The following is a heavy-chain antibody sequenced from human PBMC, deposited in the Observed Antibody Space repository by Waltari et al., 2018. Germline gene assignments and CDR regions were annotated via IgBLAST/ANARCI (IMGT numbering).Heavy chain of an antibody. V-gene: IGHV1-69*08. J-gene: IGHJ4*02. Sequence: QVQLVQSGAEVKKPGSSVKVSCKASGGTFSSYAISWVRQAPGQGLEWMGSIIPSFGTSTYAQQCQGRVTITADKSTITAYMELSSLRSEVPSVYYCAQSPSGAYSGSSLYYWGQGTLVTVSS. CDR2: IIPSFGTS. CDR1: GGTFSSYA. D-gene: IGHD5-12*01. CDR3: AQSPSGAYSGSSLYY.